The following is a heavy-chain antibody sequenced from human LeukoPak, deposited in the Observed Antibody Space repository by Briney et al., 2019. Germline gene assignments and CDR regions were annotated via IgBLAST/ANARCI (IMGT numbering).Heavy chain of an antibody. V-gene: IGHV3-30*04. CDR1: GFTFSSYA. CDR2: ISYDGSNK. D-gene: IGHD2-2*01. Sequence: GRSLRLSCAASGFTFSSYAMHWVRQAPGKGLEWVAVISYDGSNKYYADSVKGRFTISRDNSKNTLYLQMNSLRAEDTAVYYCAREGRIVEEPAALDYWGQGTLVTVSS. CDR3: AREGRIVEEPAALDY. J-gene: IGHJ4*02.